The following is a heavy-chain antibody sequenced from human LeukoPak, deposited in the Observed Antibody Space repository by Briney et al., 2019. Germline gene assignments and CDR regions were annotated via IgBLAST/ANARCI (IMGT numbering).Heavy chain of an antibody. J-gene: IGHJ4*02. CDR1: GFIFSSHW. CDR3: ARAGVGATFYY. V-gene: IGHV3-7*01. Sequence: GGSLRLSCAASGFIFSSHWMTWVRQVPGKGLEFVASIKQGGSEKYYADSVKGRFTISRDNAKNTLYLQMNSLRAEDTAVYYCARAGVGATFYYWGQGTLVTVSS. CDR2: IKQGGSEK. D-gene: IGHD1-26*01.